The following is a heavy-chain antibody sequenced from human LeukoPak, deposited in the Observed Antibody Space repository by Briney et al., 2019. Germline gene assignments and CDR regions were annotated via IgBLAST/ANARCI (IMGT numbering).Heavy chain of an antibody. CDR2: INPNSGGT. CDR1: GYTFTGYY. J-gene: IGHJ6*02. CDR3: ASNPYVTFYSMDV. D-gene: IGHD3-10*02. V-gene: IGHV1-2*02. Sequence: ASVKVSCKASGYTFTGYYMHWVRQAPGQGLEWMGWINPNSGGTHYAQKFQGRVTLTSDTSISTAYMELSRLRSDDTAVYYCASNPYVTFYSMDVWGRGTTVTVSS.